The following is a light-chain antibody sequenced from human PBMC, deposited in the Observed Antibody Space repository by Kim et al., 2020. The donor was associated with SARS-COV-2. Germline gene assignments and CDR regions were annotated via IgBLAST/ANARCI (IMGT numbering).Light chain of an antibody. Sequence: PGKTASSTCTGDKVGDKNAFWYQQRHGQPPVLVIYQNTRRTSGIPECFSGSTSGNTATLTISGTQAMDEADYYCQAWDSSSFVFGAGTKVTVL. CDR2: QNT. CDR1: KVGDKN. J-gene: IGLJ1*01. CDR3: QAWDSSSFV. V-gene: IGLV3-1*01.